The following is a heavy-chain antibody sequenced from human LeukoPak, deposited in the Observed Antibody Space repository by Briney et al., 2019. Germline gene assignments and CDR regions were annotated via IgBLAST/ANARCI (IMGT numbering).Heavy chain of an antibody. CDR2: INHSGST. V-gene: IGHV4-34*01. CDR1: GGSFSGYY. D-gene: IGHD2-2*01. CDR3: ARQTYCSSTSCYDFDY. J-gene: IGHJ4*02. Sequence: SETLSLTCAVYGGSFSGYYWSWIRQPPGKGLEWIGEINHSGSTNYNPSLKSRVTISVDTSKNQFSLKLSSVTAADTAVYYCARQTYCSSTSCYDFDYWGQGTLVTVSS.